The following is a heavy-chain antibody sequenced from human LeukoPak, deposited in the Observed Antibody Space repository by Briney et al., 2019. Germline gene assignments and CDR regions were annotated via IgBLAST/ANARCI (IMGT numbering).Heavy chain of an antibody. V-gene: IGHV3-30*03. CDR1: GFTFSSYG. CDR2: ISYDGSNK. CDR3: ATSGQIDY. J-gene: IGHJ4*02. Sequence: GGSLRLSCAASGFTFSSYGMHWVRQAPGKGLEWVAVISYDGSNKYYADSVKGRFTISRDNSKNTLYLQMNSLRAEDTAVYYCATSGQIDYWGQGTLDAVSS. D-gene: IGHD5-12*01.